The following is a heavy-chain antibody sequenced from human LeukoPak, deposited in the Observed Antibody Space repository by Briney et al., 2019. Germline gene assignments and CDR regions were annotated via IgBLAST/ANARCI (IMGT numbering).Heavy chain of an antibody. Sequence: SETLSLTCAVYGGSFSGYYWSWIRQPPGKGLEWIGEINHSGSTNYNPSLKSRVTISVDTSKNQFSLKLSSVTAADTAVYYCARGRASSSEPYYYYMDVWGKGTTVTVSS. V-gene: IGHV4-34*01. CDR3: ARGRASSSEPYYYYMDV. J-gene: IGHJ6*03. D-gene: IGHD6-6*01. CDR2: INHSGST. CDR1: GGSFSGYY.